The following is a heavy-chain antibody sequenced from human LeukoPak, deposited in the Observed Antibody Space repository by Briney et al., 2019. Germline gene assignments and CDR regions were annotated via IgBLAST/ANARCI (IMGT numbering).Heavy chain of an antibody. CDR1: GGSISSGGYY. V-gene: IGHV4-31*03. CDR2: IYYSGST. D-gene: IGHD1-26*01. Sequence: SQTLSLTCTVSGGSISSGGYYWSWIRQHPGKGLEWIGYIYYSGSTYYNPSLKSRVTISVDTSKNQFSLKLSSVTAADTAVYYCARDSGSYYTYYYGMDVWGQGTTVTVSS. CDR3: ARDSGSYYTYYYGMDV. J-gene: IGHJ6*02.